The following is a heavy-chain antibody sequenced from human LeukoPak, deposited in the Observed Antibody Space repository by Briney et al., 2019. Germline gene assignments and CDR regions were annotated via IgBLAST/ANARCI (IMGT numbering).Heavy chain of an antibody. CDR2: ISWNSGSI. CDR1: GFTFDDYA. CDR3: AKDNRYYDIFGGMDV. D-gene: IGHD3-9*01. J-gene: IGHJ6*02. Sequence: GGSLRLPCAASGFTFDDYAMHWVRQAPGKGLEWVSGISWNSGSIGYADSVKGRFTISRDNAKNSLYLQMNSLRAEDTALYYCAKDNRYYDIFGGMDVWGQGTTVTVSS. V-gene: IGHV3-9*01.